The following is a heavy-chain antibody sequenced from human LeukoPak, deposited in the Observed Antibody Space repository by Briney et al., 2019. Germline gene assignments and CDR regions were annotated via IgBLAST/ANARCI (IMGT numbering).Heavy chain of an antibody. J-gene: IGHJ3*02. D-gene: IGHD3-3*01. CDR2: INHSGST. Sequence: PSETLSLTCGVYGGSFSGYYWSWIRQPPGKGLEWIGEINHSGSTNYNPSLKSRVTISVDTSKNQFSLKLSSVTAADTAVYYCARGRYDFWSGYYPKTTSGAFDIWGQGTMVTVSS. CDR3: ARGRYDFWSGYYPKTTSGAFDI. V-gene: IGHV4-34*01. CDR1: GGSFSGYY.